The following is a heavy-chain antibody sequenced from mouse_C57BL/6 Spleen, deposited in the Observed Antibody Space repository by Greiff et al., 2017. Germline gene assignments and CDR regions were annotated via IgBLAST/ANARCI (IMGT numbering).Heavy chain of an antibody. V-gene: IGHV5-9*01. Sequence: VKLVESGGGLVKPGGSLKLSCAASGFTFSSYTMSWVRQTPEKRLEWVATISGGGGNTYYPDSVKGRFTISRDNAKNTLYLQMSSLRSEDTALYYCARHITTATYYAMDYWGQGTSVTVSS. D-gene: IGHD1-1*01. J-gene: IGHJ4*01. CDR2: ISGGGGNT. CDR3: ARHITTATYYAMDY. CDR1: GFTFSSYT.